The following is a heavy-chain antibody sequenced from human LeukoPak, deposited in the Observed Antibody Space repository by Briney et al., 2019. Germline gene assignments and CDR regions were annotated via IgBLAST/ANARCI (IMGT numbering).Heavy chain of an antibody. V-gene: IGHV1-18*01. CDR2: ISAYNGNT. J-gene: IGHJ6*03. D-gene: IGHD3-10*01. CDR1: GYTFTSYG. CDR3: ARANGSVPKHLRDKENYYYYYMDV. Sequence: GASVKVSCKASGYTFTSYGISWVRQAPGQGLEWMGWISAYNGNTNYAQKLQGRVTMTTDTSTSTAYMELRSLRSEDTAVYYCARANGSVPKHLRDKENYYYYYMDVWGKGTTVTVSS.